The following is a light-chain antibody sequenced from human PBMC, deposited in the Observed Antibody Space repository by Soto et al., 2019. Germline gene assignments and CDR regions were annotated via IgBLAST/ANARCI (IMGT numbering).Light chain of an antibody. CDR1: QSVSIY. J-gene: IGKJ4*01. CDR2: DAS. CDR3: QQRSDWPLT. V-gene: IGKV3-11*01. Sequence: EIVLTQSPVTLSLSPGERATLSCRASQSVSIYLAWYQQKPGQAPRLLIYDASNRATGIPARFSGSGSGTDFTLTISSLEPEDFAIYYCQQRSDWPLTFGGGTKVEIK.